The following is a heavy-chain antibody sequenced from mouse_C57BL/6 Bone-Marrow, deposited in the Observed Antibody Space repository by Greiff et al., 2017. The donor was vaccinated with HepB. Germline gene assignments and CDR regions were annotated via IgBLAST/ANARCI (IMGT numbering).Heavy chain of an antibody. CDR3: ARGDGYYVWYFDV. D-gene: IGHD2-3*01. V-gene: IGHV5-17*01. J-gene: IGHJ1*03. CDR1: GFTFSDYG. CDR2: ISSGSSTI. Sequence: DVKLVESGGGLVKPGGSLKLSCAASGFTFSDYGMHWVRQAPEKGLAWVAYISSGSSTIYYADTVKGRFTISRDNAKNTLFLQMTSLRSEDTAMYYCARGDGYYVWYFDVWGTGTTVTVSS.